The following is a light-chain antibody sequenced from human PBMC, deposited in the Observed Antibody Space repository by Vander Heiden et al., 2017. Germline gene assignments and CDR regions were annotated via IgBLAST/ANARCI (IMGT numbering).Light chain of an antibody. CDR3: QQSESTPPEAT. CDR1: QSISTY. CDR2: AAS. J-gene: IGKJ2*01. V-gene: IGKV1-39*01. Sequence: QMTQSPSSLSASVGDRVTISCRASQSISTYLNWYQQKPGRAPKLLIYAASSLQSGVPSRFSGSGSGTDFTLTITSLQPEDFATYYCQQSESTPPEATFGQGTKLEIK.